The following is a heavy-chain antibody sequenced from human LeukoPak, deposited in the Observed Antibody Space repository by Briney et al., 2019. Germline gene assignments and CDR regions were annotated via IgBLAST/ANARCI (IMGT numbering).Heavy chain of an antibody. Sequence: SVKVSCKASGGTFSSYATSWVRQAPGQGLEWMGRIIPILGIANYAQKFQGRVTITADKSTSTAYMELSSLRSEDTAVYYCARDNNDYGGNGYWGQGTLVTVSS. CDR1: GGTFSSYA. CDR3: ARDNNDYGGNGY. J-gene: IGHJ4*02. D-gene: IGHD4-23*01. CDR2: IIPILGIA. V-gene: IGHV1-69*04.